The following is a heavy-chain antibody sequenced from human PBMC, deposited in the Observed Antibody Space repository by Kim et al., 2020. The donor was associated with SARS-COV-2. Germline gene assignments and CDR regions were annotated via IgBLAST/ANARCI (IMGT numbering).Heavy chain of an antibody. CDR3: ARESYDSSGYCYDHYGMDV. J-gene: IGHJ6*02. Sequence: GRFTIARDNAKNSLYLQMNSLRAEDTAVYYCARESYDSSGYCYDHYGMDVWGQGTTVTVSS. V-gene: IGHV3-11*05. D-gene: IGHD3-22*01.